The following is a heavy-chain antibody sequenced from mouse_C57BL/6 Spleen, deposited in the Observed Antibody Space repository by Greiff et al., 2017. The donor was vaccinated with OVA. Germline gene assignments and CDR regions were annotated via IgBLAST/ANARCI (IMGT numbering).Heavy chain of an antibody. V-gene: IGHV1-82*01. D-gene: IGHD2-1*01. CDR3: ARGDNGNDAMDY. CDR2: IYPGDGDT. J-gene: IGHJ4*01. CDR1: GYAFSSSW. Sequence: VKLVESGPELVKPGASVKISCKASGYAFSSSWMNWVKQRPGKGLEWIGRIYPGDGDTNYNGKFKGKATLTADKSSSTAYMQLSSLTSEDSAVYFCARGDNGNDAMDYWGQGTSVTVSS.